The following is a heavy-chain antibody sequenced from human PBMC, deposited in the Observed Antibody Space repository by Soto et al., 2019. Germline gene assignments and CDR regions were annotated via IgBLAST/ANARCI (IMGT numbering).Heavy chain of an antibody. D-gene: IGHD3-10*02. J-gene: IGHJ6*02. V-gene: IGHV3-53*01. Sequence: EVQLAESGGGLVQPGGSLRLSCAVSGLNVSSNYMNWVRQAPGKGLEWVSIMYTVGSTYYADSVKGRFTISRDNSKNTVYLQMNGLRAEDTAVYYCARDYYVDVMDVWGQGTTVTVS. CDR1: GLNVSSNY. CDR2: MYTVGST. CDR3: ARDYYVDVMDV.